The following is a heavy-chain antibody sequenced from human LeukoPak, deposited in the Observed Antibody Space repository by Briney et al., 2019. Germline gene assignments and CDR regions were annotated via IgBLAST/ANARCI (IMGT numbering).Heavy chain of an antibody. Sequence: TGGSLRLSCAASGFTFSTYAMSWVRQAPGKGLEWVSAISGSGDFTSYADSVKGRFTISRDISKNTLYPQMNNLRAEDTAVYYCAKPSCSRCIAAPTQDYWGQGTLVTVSS. CDR1: GFTFSTYA. CDR2: ISGSGDFT. D-gene: IGHD6-6*01. V-gene: IGHV3-23*01. J-gene: IGHJ4*02. CDR3: AKPSCSRCIAAPTQDY.